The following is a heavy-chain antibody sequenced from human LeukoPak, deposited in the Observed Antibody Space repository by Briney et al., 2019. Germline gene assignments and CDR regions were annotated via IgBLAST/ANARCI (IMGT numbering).Heavy chain of an antibody. Sequence: AASVKVSCKASGYTFTSYGISWVRQAPGQGLEWMGRISAYNGNTNYAQKLQGRVTMTTDTSTSTAYMELRSLRSDDTAVYYCARVEDGSSWYPPDYWGQGTLVTVSS. CDR2: ISAYNGNT. CDR3: ARVEDGSSWYPPDY. V-gene: IGHV1-18*01. J-gene: IGHJ4*02. D-gene: IGHD6-13*01. CDR1: GYTFTSYG.